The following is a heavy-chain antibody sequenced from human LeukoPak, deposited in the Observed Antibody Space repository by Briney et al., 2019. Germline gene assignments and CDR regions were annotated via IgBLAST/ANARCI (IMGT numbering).Heavy chain of an antibody. CDR2: IKQDGSEK. CDR1: GFTFSSYW. D-gene: IGHD6-19*01. J-gene: IGHJ4*02. V-gene: IGHV3-7*01. Sequence: GGSLRLSCAASGFTFSSYWMSWVRQAPGKGLEWVANIKQDGSEKYYVDSVKGRFTISRDNAKNSLYLQMNSLRAEDTAVYYCARDLLGYSSGWYPAGYWGQGTLVTVSS. CDR3: ARDLLGYSSGWYPAGY.